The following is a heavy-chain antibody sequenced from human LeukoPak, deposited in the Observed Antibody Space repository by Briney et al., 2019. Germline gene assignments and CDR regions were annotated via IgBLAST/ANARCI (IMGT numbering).Heavy chain of an antibody. CDR1: GGSISSYY. CDR3: ARDLDYGGKSAFDY. D-gene: IGHD4-23*01. CDR2: IYYSGST. V-gene: IGHV4-59*12. J-gene: IGHJ4*02. Sequence: SETLSLTCTVSGGSISSYYWSWIRQPPGKGLEWIGYIYYSGSTNYNPSLKSRVTISIDTSKNQFSLKLTSVTAADTAVYYCARDLDYGGKSAFDYWGQGTLVTVSS.